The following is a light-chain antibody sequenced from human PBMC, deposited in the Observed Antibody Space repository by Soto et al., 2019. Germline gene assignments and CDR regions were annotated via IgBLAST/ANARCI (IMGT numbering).Light chain of an antibody. CDR1: QSVSSY. CDR3: QQRFNWPPKYT. J-gene: IGKJ2*01. Sequence: EIVLTQSPATLSLSPGERATHSCRASQSVSSYLAWYQQKPGQAPRLLIYDASNRATGIPARFSGSGSGTDFTLTISSLGPEDFAVYYCQQRFNWPPKYTFGQGTQLEIK. V-gene: IGKV3-11*01. CDR2: DAS.